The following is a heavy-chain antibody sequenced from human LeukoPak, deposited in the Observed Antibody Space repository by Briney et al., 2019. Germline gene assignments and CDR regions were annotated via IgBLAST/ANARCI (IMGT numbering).Heavy chain of an antibody. CDR3: ARGPVDTAMVPEEGKERNFDY. CDR2: IYSGGST. J-gene: IGHJ4*02. CDR1: GFTVSSNY. V-gene: IGHV3-66*01. D-gene: IGHD5-18*01. Sequence: SGGSLRLSCAASGFTVSSNYMSWVRQAPGKGLEWVSVIYSGGSTYYADSVKGRFTISRDNSKNTLYLQMNSLRAEDTAVYYCARGPVDTAMVPEEGKERNFDYWGQGTLVTVSS.